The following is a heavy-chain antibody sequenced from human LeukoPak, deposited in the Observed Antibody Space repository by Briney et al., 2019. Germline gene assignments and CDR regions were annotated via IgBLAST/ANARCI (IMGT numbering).Heavy chain of an antibody. CDR3: ARGEYSRQSRRRGYYYYYMDV. J-gene: IGHJ6*03. D-gene: IGHD6-6*01. V-gene: IGHV1-8*01. Sequence: ASVKVSCKASGYTFTSYDINWVRQATGQGLEWMGWMNPNSGNTGYAQKFQGRVTMTRNTSISTAYMELSCLRSEDTAVYYCARGEYSRQSRRRGYYYYYMDVWGKGTTVTVSS. CDR2: MNPNSGNT. CDR1: GYTFTSYD.